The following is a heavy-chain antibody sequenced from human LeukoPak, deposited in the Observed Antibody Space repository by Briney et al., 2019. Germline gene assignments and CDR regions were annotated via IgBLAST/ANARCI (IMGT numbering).Heavy chain of an antibody. Sequence: SETLSLTCNVSGGSFTSYYWSWIRQPPGKGLEWIGYIYYSGSTNYNPSLKSRVTISVDTSMNQFSLKLSSVTAAGTAVYYCARGDASIAVAPDVWGKGTTVAVSS. D-gene: IGHD6-19*01. J-gene: IGHJ6*04. V-gene: IGHV4-59*01. CDR3: ARGDASIAVAPDV. CDR2: IYYSGST. CDR1: GGSFTSYY.